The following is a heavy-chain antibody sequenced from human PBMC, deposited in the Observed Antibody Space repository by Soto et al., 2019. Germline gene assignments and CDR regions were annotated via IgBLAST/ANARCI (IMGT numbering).Heavy chain of an antibody. V-gene: IGHV3-48*01. Sequence: GGSLRLSCAASGFTFSSYSMNWDRQAPGKGLEWVSYISSSSSTIYYADSVKGRFTISRDNAKNSLYLQMNSLRAEDTAVYYCARGHDPLRITETPAYYFDYWGQGTLVTVSS. CDR1: GFTFSSYS. D-gene: IGHD1-20*01. CDR3: ARGHDPLRITETPAYYFDY. CDR2: ISSSSSTI. J-gene: IGHJ4*02.